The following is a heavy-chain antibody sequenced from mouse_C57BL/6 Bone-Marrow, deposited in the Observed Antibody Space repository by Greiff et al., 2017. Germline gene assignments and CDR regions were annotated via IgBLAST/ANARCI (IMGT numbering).Heavy chain of an antibody. CDR2: ISSGGSYT. Sequence: DVMLVESGGDLVKPGGSLKLSCAASGFTFSSYGMSWVRQTPDKRLEWVATISSGGSYTYYPDSVKGRFTISRDNDKNTLYLQMSILTSEDTAMYYCASRTGTWYFDVWGTGTTVTVSS. CDR3: ASRTGTWYFDV. CDR1: GFTFSSYG. D-gene: IGHD4-1*01. J-gene: IGHJ1*03. V-gene: IGHV5-6*02.